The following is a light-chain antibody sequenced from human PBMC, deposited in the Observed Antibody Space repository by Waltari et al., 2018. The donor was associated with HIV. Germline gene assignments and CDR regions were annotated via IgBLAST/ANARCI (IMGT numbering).Light chain of an antibody. Sequence: SYVLTQPPSVSVAPGQTARITCGGNNIGSYSLPWYQQKAGQAPVLVVYDDNDRPSGIPERFSGSNSGNTATLSISRVETGDEADYYCQVWDSNSDHLVFGGGTKLTVL. J-gene: IGLJ3*02. CDR1: NIGSYS. CDR2: DDN. V-gene: IGLV3-21*02. CDR3: QVWDSNSDHLV.